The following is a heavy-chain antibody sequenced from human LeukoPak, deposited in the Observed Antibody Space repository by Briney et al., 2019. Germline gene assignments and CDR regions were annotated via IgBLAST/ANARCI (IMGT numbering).Heavy chain of an antibody. CDR2: IYHSGST. J-gene: IGHJ6*03. Sequence: SETLSLTCTVSGYSISSGYYWGRIRQPPGKGLEWIGSIYHSGSTYYNPSLKSRVTISVDTSKNQFSLKLSSVTAADTAVYYCARGSEYYYMDVWGKGTTVTVSS. CDR3: ARGSEYYYMDV. V-gene: IGHV4-38-2*02. CDR1: GYSISSGYY.